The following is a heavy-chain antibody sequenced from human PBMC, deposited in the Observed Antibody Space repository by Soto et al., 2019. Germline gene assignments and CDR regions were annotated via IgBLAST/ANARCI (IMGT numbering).Heavy chain of an antibody. CDR1: GGSISSCGYY. V-gene: IGHV4-31*03. CDR2: IYYSGST. Sequence: PSETLSLTCTVSGGSISSCGYYWSWIRHHPGKGLEWIGYIYYSGSTYYNPSLKSRVTISVDTSKDQFSLKLSSVTAADTAVYYCARELATADFDYWGQGTLVTVSS. CDR3: ARELATADFDY. D-gene: IGHD2-15*01. J-gene: IGHJ4*02.